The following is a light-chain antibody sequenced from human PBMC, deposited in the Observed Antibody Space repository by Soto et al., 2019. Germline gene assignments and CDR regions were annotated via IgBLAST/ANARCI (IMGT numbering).Light chain of an antibody. Sequence: DIVMTQSPLSLPVTPGEPASISCRSSQSLLHSNGYNYLDWYLQKPGQSPQLLIYLGSNRASGVPERFSGSGSGTDFTLKISRVEAEDVGVYYCIQALQTPKTFGQGTRLEIK. CDR3: IQALQTPKT. CDR1: QSLLHSNGYNY. J-gene: IGKJ5*01. CDR2: LGS. V-gene: IGKV2-28*01.